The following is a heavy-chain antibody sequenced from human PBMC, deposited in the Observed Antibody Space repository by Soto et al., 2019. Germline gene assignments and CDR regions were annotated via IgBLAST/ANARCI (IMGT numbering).Heavy chain of an antibody. CDR2: IIPILGIA. CDR3: ARDRTAVAGTEHYYYGMDV. V-gene: IGHV1-69*08. J-gene: IGHJ6*02. D-gene: IGHD6-19*01. Sequence: QVQLVQSGAEVKKPGSSVKVSCKASGGTFSSYTISWVRQAPGQGLEWMGRIIPILGIANYAQKFQGRVTMTADKSTSTGYMELSSLRSEDTAVYYCARDRTAVAGTEHYYYGMDVWGQGTTVTVSS. CDR1: GGTFSSYT.